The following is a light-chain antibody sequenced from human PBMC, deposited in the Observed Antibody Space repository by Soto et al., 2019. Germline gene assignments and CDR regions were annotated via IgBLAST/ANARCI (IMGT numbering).Light chain of an antibody. Sequence: IQMTQSPSSVSASVGDRVTLTCRASQDIGNLLAWYQQKPGKAPKLLIYFGSNLQTGVPSRFSGSGSGTDFTLTISSLQPEDLATYYCQQADSFPLTFGRGTRVEIK. J-gene: IGKJ4*01. CDR1: QDIGNL. CDR2: FGS. CDR3: QQADSFPLT. V-gene: IGKV1-12*01.